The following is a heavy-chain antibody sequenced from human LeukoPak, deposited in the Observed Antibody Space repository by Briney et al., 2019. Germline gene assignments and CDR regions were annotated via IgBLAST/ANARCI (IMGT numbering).Heavy chain of an antibody. D-gene: IGHD1-26*01. CDR1: GFTVSSNY. CDR3: AREPDIVGAPY. J-gene: IGHJ4*02. CDR2: IYSGGST. Sequence: GGSLRLSCAASGFTVSSNYMSWVRQAPGKGLEWVSVIYSGGSTYYADSVKGRFTISRDNAKNSLYLQMNSLRAEDTAVYYCAREPDIVGAPYWGQGTLVTVSS. V-gene: IGHV3-53*01.